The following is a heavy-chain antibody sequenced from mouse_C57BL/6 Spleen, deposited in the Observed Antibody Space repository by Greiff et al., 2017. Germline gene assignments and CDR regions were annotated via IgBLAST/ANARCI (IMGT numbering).Heavy chain of an antibody. Sequence: QVQLQQPGTELVKPGASVKLSCKASGYTFTSYWMHWVKQRPGQGLEWIGNINPSNGGTNYNEKFKSKATLTVDKSSSTAYMQLSSLTPEDSAVYYCARSKGDFYDGYPAWFAYWGQGTLVTVSA. D-gene: IGHD2-3*01. CDR1: GYTFTSYW. J-gene: IGHJ3*01. CDR3: ARSKGDFYDGYPAWFAY. CDR2: INPSNGGT. V-gene: IGHV1-53*01.